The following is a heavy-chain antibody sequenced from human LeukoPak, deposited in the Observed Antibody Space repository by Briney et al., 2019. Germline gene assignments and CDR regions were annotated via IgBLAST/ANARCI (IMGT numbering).Heavy chain of an antibody. Sequence: PSQTLSLTCAVSGGSISSGGHSWSWIRQPPGKGLEWIGYIYHSGSTYYNPSLKSRVTISVDRSKNQFSLKLSSVTAADTAVYYCARRLREFAFDIWGQGTMVTVSS. CDR1: GGSISSGGHS. CDR2: IYHSGST. D-gene: IGHD4-17*01. CDR3: ARRLREFAFDI. V-gene: IGHV4-30-2*01. J-gene: IGHJ3*02.